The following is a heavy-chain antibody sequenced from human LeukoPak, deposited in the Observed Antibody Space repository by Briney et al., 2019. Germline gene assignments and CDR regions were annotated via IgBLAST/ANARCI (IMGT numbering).Heavy chain of an antibody. CDR2: INPNSGGT. Sequence: ASVKVSCKASGYTFTGYYMHWVRQAPGQGLEWMGWINPNSGGTNYAQKFQGRVTMTRDTSISTAYMELSRLRSDDTAVYYCATYYYDSSAIMDVWGKGTTVTVSS. CDR3: ATYYYDSSAIMDV. CDR1: GYTFTGYY. V-gene: IGHV1-2*02. J-gene: IGHJ6*03. D-gene: IGHD3-22*01.